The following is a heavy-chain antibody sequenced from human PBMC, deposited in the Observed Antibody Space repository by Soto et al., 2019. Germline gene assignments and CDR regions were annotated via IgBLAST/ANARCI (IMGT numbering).Heavy chain of an antibody. CDR1: GFTFSSYS. V-gene: IGHV3-48*02. CDR2: ISSSSSTI. J-gene: IGHJ6*02. Sequence: GGSLRLSCAASGFTFSSYSMNWVRQAPGKGLEWVSYISSSSSTIYYADSVKGRFTISRDNAKNSLYLQMNSLRDEDTAVYYWAREQIVVVPAAMPNLGMDVWGQGTTVTVSS. D-gene: IGHD2-2*01. CDR3: AREQIVVVPAAMPNLGMDV.